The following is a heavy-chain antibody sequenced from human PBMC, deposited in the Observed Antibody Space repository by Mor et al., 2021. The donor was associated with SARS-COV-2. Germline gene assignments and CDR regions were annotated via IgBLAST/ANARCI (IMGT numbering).Heavy chain of an antibody. Sequence: KSRVTISVDTSKNQFSLKLSSVTAADTAVYYCARARGIAVAGTGLNWFDPWGQGTLVTVSS. V-gene: IGHV4-34*01. CDR3: ARARGIAVAGTGLNWFDP. D-gene: IGHD6-19*01. J-gene: IGHJ5*02.